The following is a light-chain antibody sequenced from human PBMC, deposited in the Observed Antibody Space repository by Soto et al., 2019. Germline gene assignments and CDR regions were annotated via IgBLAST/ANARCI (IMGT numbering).Light chain of an antibody. Sequence: DIQMTQSPSTLSGSVGDRVTITCRASQTISSWLAWYQQKPGKAPKLLIYDASNSQSGVPSRFSGSGSGAEFTLTISSLQPDDFATYYCQQYNSLSITFGQGTRLEIK. V-gene: IGKV1-5*01. J-gene: IGKJ5*01. CDR3: QQYNSLSIT. CDR1: QTISSW. CDR2: DAS.